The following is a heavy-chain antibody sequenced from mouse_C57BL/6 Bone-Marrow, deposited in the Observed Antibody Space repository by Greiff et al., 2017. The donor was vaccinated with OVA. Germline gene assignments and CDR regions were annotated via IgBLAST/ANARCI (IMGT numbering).Heavy chain of an antibody. CDR2: ISSGGDYI. V-gene: IGHV5-9-1*02. D-gene: IGHD1-1*01. J-gene: IGHJ3*01. CDR1: GFTFSSYA. CDR3: TIPPLGYGSSYAWFAY. Sequence: EVQRVESGEGLVKPGGSLKLSCAASGFTFSSYAMSWVRQTPEKRLEWVAYISSGGDYIYYADTVKGRFTISRDNARNTLYLQMSSLKSEDTAMYYCTIPPLGYGSSYAWFAYWGQGTLVTVSA.